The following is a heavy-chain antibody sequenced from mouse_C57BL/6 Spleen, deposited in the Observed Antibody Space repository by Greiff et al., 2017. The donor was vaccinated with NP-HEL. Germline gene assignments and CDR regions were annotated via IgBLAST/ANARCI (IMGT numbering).Heavy chain of an antibody. V-gene: IGHV1-54*01. CDR2: INPGSGGT. Sequence: VQLQQSGAELVRPGTSVKVSCKASGYAFTNYLIEWVKQRPGQGLEWIGVINPGSGGTNYNEKFKGKATLTADKSSSTAYMQLSSLTSADSAVNFCARGDYYAMDYWGQGTSVTVSS. J-gene: IGHJ4*01. CDR3: ARGDYYAMDY. CDR1: GYAFTNYL.